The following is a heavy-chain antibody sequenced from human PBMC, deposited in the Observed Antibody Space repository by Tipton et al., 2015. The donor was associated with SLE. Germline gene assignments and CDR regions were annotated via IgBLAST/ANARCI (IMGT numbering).Heavy chain of an antibody. D-gene: IGHD2-8*01. CDR1: GESFNGYF. CDR3: VRGPQVLMVYAIDWYFDL. V-gene: IGHV4-34*01. Sequence: GLVKPSQTLSLTCAVYGESFNGYFWTWIRQPPGKGLEWIAEIIHSGVTNYNPSLKSRVTISVDMSKNQFSLNLSSVTAADTAVYYCVRGPQVLMVYAIDWYFDLWGRGTLVTVSS. J-gene: IGHJ2*01. CDR2: IIHSGVT.